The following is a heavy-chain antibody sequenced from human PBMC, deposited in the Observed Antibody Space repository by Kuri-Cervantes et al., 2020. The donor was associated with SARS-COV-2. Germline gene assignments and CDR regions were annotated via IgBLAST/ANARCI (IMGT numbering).Heavy chain of an antibody. V-gene: IGHV3-23*01. J-gene: IGHJ4*02. Sequence: GESLKISCAASGFTFSSYAMSWVRQAPGKGLEWVSAISGSGGSTYYADSVKGRFTISRDNSKNTLYLQMNSLRAEDTAVYYCARDRITMIVELTRWGQGTLVTVSS. CDR2: ISGSGGST. CDR1: GFTFSSYA. D-gene: IGHD3-22*01. CDR3: ARDRITMIVELTR.